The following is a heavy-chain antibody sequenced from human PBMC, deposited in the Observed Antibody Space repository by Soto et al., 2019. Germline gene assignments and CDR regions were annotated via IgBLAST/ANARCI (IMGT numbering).Heavy chain of an antibody. Sequence: QVQLVQSGAEVKKRGASVKVSCKASGYTITRSGSSWVRQAPGQGLEWMGWISTYNGDTNYAQTFQGRVTMTTDTSTSTVHMEVRSLRSDDTAVYYCAREGVAPYYYYGMDVWGQGTPVTVSS. J-gene: IGHJ6*02. CDR1: GYTITRSG. CDR2: ISTYNGDT. D-gene: IGHD5-12*01. V-gene: IGHV1-18*01. CDR3: AREGVAPYYYYGMDV.